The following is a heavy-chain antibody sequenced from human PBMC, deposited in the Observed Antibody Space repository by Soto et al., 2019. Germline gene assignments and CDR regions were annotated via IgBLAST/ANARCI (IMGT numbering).Heavy chain of an antibody. CDR1: GGSISSYY. CDR3: ACHNSASGNTYSHS. Sequence: SETLSLTCTVSGGSISSYYWSWIRQPPGKGLEWIGYIYYSGSTNYNPSLKSRVTISVDTSKNQFSLKLNSMTAADTAVYYCACHNSASGNTYSHSRDHAPLVTVPQ. J-gene: IGHJ5*01. CDR2: IYYSGST. D-gene: IGHD2-15*01. V-gene: IGHV4-59*08.